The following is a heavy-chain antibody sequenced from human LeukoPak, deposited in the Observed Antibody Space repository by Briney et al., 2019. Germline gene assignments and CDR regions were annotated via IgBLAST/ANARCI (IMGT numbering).Heavy chain of an antibody. D-gene: IGHD2-15*01. V-gene: IGHV1-2*02. CDR2: INPNSGGT. CDR3: ARGGYCSGGSCYSYRV. J-gene: IGHJ4*02. Sequence: ASVKVSCKASGYTFTGYYMHWVRQAPGQGLEWMGWINPNSGGTNYAQKFQGRVTMTRDTSISTAYMELSRLRSEDTAVYYCARGGYCSGGSCYSYRVWGQGTLVTVSS. CDR1: GYTFTGYY.